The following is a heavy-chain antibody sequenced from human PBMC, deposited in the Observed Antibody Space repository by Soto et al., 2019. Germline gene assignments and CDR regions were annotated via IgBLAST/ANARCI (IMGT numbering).Heavy chain of an antibody. D-gene: IGHD3-3*01. CDR2: INHSGST. V-gene: IGHV4-34*01. CDR1: GGSFSGYY. CDR3: ARARITIFGVVIPKIFDY. J-gene: IGHJ4*02. Sequence: SETLSLTCAVYGGSFSGYYWSWIRQPPGKGLEWIGEINHSGSTNYNPSLKSRVTISVDTSKNQFSLKLSSVTAADTAVYYCARARITIFGVVIPKIFDYWGQGTLVTVSS.